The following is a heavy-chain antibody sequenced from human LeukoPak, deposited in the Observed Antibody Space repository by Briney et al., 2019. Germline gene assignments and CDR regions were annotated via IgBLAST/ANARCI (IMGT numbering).Heavy chain of an antibody. CDR2: ISGSGSDT. D-gene: IGHD3-16*02. J-gene: IGHJ3*02. CDR3: AREGGFGYDDAFDT. CDR1: GFTFSDYY. Sequence: PGGSLRLSCAASGFTFSDYYMSWIRQAPGKGLEWVSYISGSGSDTNYADSLQGRFTVSRDNAKNSVYLQMNSLRAEDTAVYYCAREGGFGYDDAFDTWGHGTTVTVSS. V-gene: IGHV3-11*06.